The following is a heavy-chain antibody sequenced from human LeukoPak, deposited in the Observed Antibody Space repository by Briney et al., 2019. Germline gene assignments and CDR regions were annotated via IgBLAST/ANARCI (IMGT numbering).Heavy chain of an antibody. J-gene: IGHJ4*02. CDR1: GFTFDDYA. D-gene: IGHD3-3*01. CDR3: AREGTPLRFLEWLLYEDY. Sequence: GRSLRLSCAASGFTFDDYAMHWVRQAPGKGLEWVSGISWNSGSIGYADSVKGRFTISRDNAKNSLYLQMNSLRAEDTAVYYCAREGTPLRFLEWLLYEDYWGQGTLVTVSS. CDR2: ISWNSGSI. V-gene: IGHV3-9*01.